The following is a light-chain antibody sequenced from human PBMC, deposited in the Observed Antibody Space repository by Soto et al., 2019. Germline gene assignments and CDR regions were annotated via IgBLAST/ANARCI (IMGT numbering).Light chain of an antibody. CDR2: DTS. Sequence: DIQMTQSPSTLSASVGDRVTITCRASESISSWLAWYQQKPGKAPKLLIYDTSTRATGVPARFSGSGSGTEFSLTISSLQSEDFAVYYCQQYDNWPPCTFGQGTKLEVK. J-gene: IGKJ2*02. CDR1: ESISSW. CDR3: QQYDNWPPCT. V-gene: IGKV1-5*01.